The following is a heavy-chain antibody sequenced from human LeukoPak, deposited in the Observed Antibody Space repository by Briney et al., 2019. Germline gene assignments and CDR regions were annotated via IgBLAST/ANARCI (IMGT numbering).Heavy chain of an antibody. J-gene: IGHJ4*02. Sequence: AGGSLRPSCAVSGFSFDDYVMHWVRQVPGKGLEWVSGISWNSDNIDYADSVKGRFTTSRDNAKNSLYLQMNSLRAEDTALYYCAINGGGDSGYGNFDYWGQGTLVTVSS. D-gene: IGHD5-12*01. CDR1: GFSFDDYV. CDR3: AINGGGDSGYGNFDY. V-gene: IGHV3-9*01. CDR2: ISWNSDNI.